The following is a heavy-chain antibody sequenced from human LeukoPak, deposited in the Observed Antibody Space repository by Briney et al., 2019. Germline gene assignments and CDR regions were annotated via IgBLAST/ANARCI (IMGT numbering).Heavy chain of an antibody. Sequence: NASETLSLTCTVSGGSINSSSYYWGWIRQPPGKGLEWIGSIYYSGSTYYNPSLKSRVTISVDTSKNQFSLKLSSVTAADTAVYYCAKGYYYDSSGQRRDYMDVWGKGTTVTVSS. CDR1: GGSINSSSYY. V-gene: IGHV4-39*07. CDR3: AKGYYYDSSGQRRDYMDV. J-gene: IGHJ6*03. CDR2: IYYSGST. D-gene: IGHD3-22*01.